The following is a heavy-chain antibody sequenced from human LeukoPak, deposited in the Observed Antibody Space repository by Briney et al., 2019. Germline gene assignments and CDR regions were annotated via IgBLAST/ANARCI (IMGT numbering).Heavy chain of an antibody. J-gene: IGHJ4*02. D-gene: IGHD3-22*01. V-gene: IGHV3-20*04. Sequence: GGSLRLSCAASGFTFDDYGMSWVRQAPGKGLEWVSGIDWNGGSTGYADSVKGRFTISRDNAKNSLYLQMNSLRAEDTALYYCARAKYYYDSSGYCDWGQGTLVTVSS. CDR1: GFTFDDYG. CDR3: ARAKYYYDSSGYCD. CDR2: IDWNGGST.